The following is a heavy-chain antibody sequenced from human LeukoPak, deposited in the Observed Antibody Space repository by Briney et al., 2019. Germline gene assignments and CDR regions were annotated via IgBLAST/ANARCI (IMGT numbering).Heavy chain of an antibody. CDR2: IYHSGST. CDR3: ARVVFGYVAARDHFDY. J-gene: IGHJ4*02. CDR1: GYSISSGYY. V-gene: IGHV4-38-2*01. Sequence: SETLSLTCAVSGYSISSGYYWGWIRQPPGKGLEWIGSIYHSGSTYYNPSLKSRVTISVDTSKNQFSLKLSSVTAADTAAYYCARVVFGYVAARDHFDYWAREPWSPSPQ. D-gene: IGHD6-6*01.